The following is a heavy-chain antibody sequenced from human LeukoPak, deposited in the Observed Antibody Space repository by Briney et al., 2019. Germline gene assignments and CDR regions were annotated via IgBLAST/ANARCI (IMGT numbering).Heavy chain of an antibody. CDR1: GFTFSSYA. Sequence: GGSLRLSCAASGFTFSSYAMSRVRQAPGKGLEWVSYISSSGSTIYYADSVKGRFTISRDNAKNSLYLQMNSLRAEDTAVYYCATTVVTPVAFDYWGQGTLVTVSS. CDR3: ATTVVTPVAFDY. CDR2: ISSSGSTI. D-gene: IGHD4-23*01. V-gene: IGHV3-48*04. J-gene: IGHJ4*02.